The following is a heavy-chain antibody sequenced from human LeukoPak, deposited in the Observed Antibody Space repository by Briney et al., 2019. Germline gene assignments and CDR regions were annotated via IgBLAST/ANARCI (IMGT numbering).Heavy chain of an antibody. V-gene: IGHV4-39*01. J-gene: IGHJ4*02. CDR3: AGHSWHDGFDY. CDR1: GGSISSTNYY. Sequence: SETLSLTCTVSGGSISSTNYYWGWIRQPPGKGLEWIASVYYSGSTYDNPSLKSRLTIFVDTSKNQFSLELSSVTAADTAVYFCAGHSWHDGFDYWGQGTLVSVSS. CDR2: VYYSGST. D-gene: IGHD1-1*01.